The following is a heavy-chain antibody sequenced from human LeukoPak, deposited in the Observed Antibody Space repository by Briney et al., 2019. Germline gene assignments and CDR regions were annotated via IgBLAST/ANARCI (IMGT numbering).Heavy chain of an antibody. V-gene: IGHV4-59*01. CDR1: GGSLSNSY. CDR3: ARVPRSLSSTGWSDY. CDR2: IYYSGST. J-gene: IGHJ4*02. Sequence: SETLSLTCSVSGGSLSNSYWTWIRQPAGKGLASIGYIYYSGSTNYNPSLKSRVTISIDTSKNQFSLRLSSVTAADTAVYYCARVPRSLSSTGWSDYWGQGTLVTVSS. D-gene: IGHD6-19*01.